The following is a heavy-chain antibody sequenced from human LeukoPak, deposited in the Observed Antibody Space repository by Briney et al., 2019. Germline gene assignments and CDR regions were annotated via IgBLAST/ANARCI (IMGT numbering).Heavy chain of an antibody. CDR1: GGSISGYH. Sequence: SETLSLTCNVSGGSISGYHWSWIRQPPGKGLEWIGRIYTSGSTNYNPSLKSRVTMSIDTSQNQFSLKLTSVTAADTAVYYCARASEGIGYFDTWGRGSLVTVSS. V-gene: IGHV4-4*07. CDR2: IYTSGST. D-gene: IGHD3-3*01. CDR3: ARASEGIGYFDT. J-gene: IGHJ4*02.